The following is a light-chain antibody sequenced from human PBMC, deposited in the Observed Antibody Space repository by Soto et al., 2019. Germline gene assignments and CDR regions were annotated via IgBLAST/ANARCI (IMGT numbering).Light chain of an antibody. Sequence: EIVLTQSPGTLSLSPGERATLSCRASQCVSSSYLAWYQQKPGQAPRLLIYGASSRATGIPDRFSGSGSGTDFTLTISRLEPEDFAVYYCQQYGSSPFLTFGGGTKVEIK. CDR1: QCVSSSY. V-gene: IGKV3-20*01. CDR2: GAS. CDR3: QQYGSSPFLT. J-gene: IGKJ4*01.